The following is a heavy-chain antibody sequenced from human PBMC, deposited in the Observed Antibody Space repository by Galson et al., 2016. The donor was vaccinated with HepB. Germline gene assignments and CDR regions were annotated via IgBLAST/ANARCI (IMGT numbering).Heavy chain of an antibody. CDR1: GFTFSSYG. D-gene: IGHD3-22*01. CDR2: IWYDGSNK. Sequence: SLRLSCAASGFTFSSYGMHWVRQAPGKGLEWVAVIWYDGSNKYYADSVKGRFTISSDNSKNTLYLQMNSLRAEDTAVYYCAREHYYDSSGYYYYYYGMDVWGQGTTVTVSS. V-gene: IGHV3-33*01. CDR3: AREHYYDSSGYYYYYYGMDV. J-gene: IGHJ6*02.